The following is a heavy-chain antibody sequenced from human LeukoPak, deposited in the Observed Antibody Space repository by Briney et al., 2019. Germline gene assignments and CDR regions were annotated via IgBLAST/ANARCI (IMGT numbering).Heavy chain of an antibody. Sequence: PGGSLRLSCAASGFTFSSFWMTWVRQAPGKGLEWVDNINQDGSEKYYVDSVKGRFTISRDNAKNSVYLQMNSLRAEDTAVYYCARDGGVSGYDLLDYWGQGTLVTVSS. V-gene: IGHV3-7*01. CDR3: ARDGGVSGYDLLDY. CDR2: INQDGSEK. CDR1: GFTFSSFW. D-gene: IGHD5-12*01. J-gene: IGHJ4*02.